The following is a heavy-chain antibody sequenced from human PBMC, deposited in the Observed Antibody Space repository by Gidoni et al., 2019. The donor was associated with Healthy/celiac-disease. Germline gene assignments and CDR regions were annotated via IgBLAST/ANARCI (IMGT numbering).Heavy chain of an antibody. CDR2: ISWNSGSI. CDR3: AKDMGPDVGGAPLDY. Sequence: EVQLVEPGGGLVQPGRSLRLSCAASGFTFDDYAMHWVRQAPGKGLEWVSGISWNSGSIGYADSVKGRFTISRDNAKNSLYLQMNSLRAEDTALYYCAKDMGPDVGGAPLDYWGQGTLVTVSS. V-gene: IGHV3-9*01. J-gene: IGHJ4*02. CDR1: GFTFDDYA. D-gene: IGHD1-26*01.